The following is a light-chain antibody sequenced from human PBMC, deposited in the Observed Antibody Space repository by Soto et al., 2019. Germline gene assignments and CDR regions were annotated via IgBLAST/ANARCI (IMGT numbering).Light chain of an antibody. Sequence: QSVLTQPPSVSGAPGQRVTISCTGSSSNIGAGYDVHWYQQLPGTAPKLLIYGNSNRPSGVPDRFSGSQSGTSASLAITGLHAEDEADYYCQSYDSSRSGDVFGTGTKVTVL. J-gene: IGLJ1*01. V-gene: IGLV1-40*01. CDR2: GNS. CDR1: SSNIGAGYD. CDR3: QSYDSSRSGDV.